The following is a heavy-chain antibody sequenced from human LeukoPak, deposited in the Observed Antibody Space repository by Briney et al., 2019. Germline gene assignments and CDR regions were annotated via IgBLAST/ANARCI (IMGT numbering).Heavy chain of an antibody. CDR3: AKGAYLKIRYSSGWYSGY. Sequence: GGSLRLSCAASGFTFDDYAMHWVRQAPGKGLEWVSGISWNSGSIGYADSVKGRFTISRDNAKNSLYLQMNSLRAEDTALYYCAKGAYLKIRYSSGWYSGYWGQGTLVTVSS. J-gene: IGHJ4*02. V-gene: IGHV3-9*01. D-gene: IGHD6-19*01. CDR2: ISWNSGSI. CDR1: GFTFDDYA.